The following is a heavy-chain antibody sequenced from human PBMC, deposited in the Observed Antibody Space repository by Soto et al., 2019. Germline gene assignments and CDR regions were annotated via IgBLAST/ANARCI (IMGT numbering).Heavy chain of an antibody. J-gene: IGHJ4*02. Sequence: AAVKFSCKVSGYTLTELSMHWVRQAPGKGLEWMGGFDPEDGETIYAQKFQGRVTMTEDTSTDTAYMELSSLRSEDTAVYYCAGYGDYENYFDYWGQGTLVTVSS. CDR3: AGYGDYENYFDY. CDR1: GYTLTELS. V-gene: IGHV1-24*01. CDR2: FDPEDGET. D-gene: IGHD4-17*01.